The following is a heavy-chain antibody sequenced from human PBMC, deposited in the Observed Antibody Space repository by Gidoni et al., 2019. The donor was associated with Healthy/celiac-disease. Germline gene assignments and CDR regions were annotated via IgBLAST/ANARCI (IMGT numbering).Heavy chain of an antibody. CDR2: ISSSSSTI. V-gene: IGHV3-48*02. CDR1: GFTFSSYS. CDR3: ARHQAGVDDAFDI. Sequence: CPASGFTFSSYSMNWVRQAPGKGLEWVSYISSSSSTIYYADSVKGRFTISRDNAKNSLYLQMNSLRDEDTAVYYCARHQAGVDDAFDIWGQGTMVTVSS. J-gene: IGHJ3*02. D-gene: IGHD6-19*01.